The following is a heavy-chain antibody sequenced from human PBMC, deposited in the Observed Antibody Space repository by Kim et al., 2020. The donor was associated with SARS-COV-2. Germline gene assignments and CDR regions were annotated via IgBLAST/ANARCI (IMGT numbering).Heavy chain of an antibody. J-gene: IGHJ6*02. CDR2: ISTSGSTI. Sequence: GGSLRLSCAASGFTFSSYEMNWVRQAPGKGLEWVSYISTSGSTIYLADSVKGRFTISRDNAKNSLYLQMNSLRAEDTGVYYCARALIMIFEGYYYGMDVWGQGTTVTVSS. CDR3: ARALIMIFEGYYYGMDV. V-gene: IGHV3-48*03. D-gene: IGHD3-3*01. CDR1: GFTFSSYE.